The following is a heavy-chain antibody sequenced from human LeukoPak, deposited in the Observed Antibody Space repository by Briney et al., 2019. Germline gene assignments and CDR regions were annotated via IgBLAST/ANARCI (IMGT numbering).Heavy chain of an antibody. Sequence: GESLKISCQLSGYTFGTYWIGWVRQMPGKGLEWMGIIHLRDSLTYYSPSWQGQVIISDDESISTAYLQWNSLTASDSGIYYCASVRDGNFYWDYWAQGTLVTVAS. J-gene: IGHJ4*02. D-gene: IGHD3-9*01. V-gene: IGHV5-51*01. CDR1: GYTFGTYW. CDR2: IHLRDSLT. CDR3: ASVRDGNFYWDY.